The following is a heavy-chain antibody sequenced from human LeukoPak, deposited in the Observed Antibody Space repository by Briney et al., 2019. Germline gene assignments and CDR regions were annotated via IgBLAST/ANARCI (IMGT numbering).Heavy chain of an antibody. V-gene: IGHV3-15*01. CDR2: IKSKIDGGTT. CDR3: TTIRGFCSGRSCLGY. D-gene: IGHD2-15*01. Sequence: GGSLRLSCAVSGFTFSHAWMSWVRQAPGKGLEWVGRIKSKIDGGTTDYGAPVKGRFTISRDDSKNTLYLQMNSLKSEDTTVYYCTTIRGFCSGRSCLGYWGQGTLVTVSS. CDR1: GFTFSHAW. J-gene: IGHJ4*02.